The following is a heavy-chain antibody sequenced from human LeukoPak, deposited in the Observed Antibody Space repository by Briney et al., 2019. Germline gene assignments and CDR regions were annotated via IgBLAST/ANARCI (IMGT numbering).Heavy chain of an antibody. J-gene: IGHJ4*02. CDR1: GYTFTGYY. Sequence: ASVTVSFKASGYTFTGYYMHWVRQAPGQGLEWMGWINPNSGGTNYAQKFQGRVTMTRDTSISTAYMELSRLRSDDTAVYYCARDQRITGTDSDYWGQGTLVTVSS. V-gene: IGHV1-2*02. D-gene: IGHD1-7*01. CDR2: INPNSGGT. CDR3: ARDQRITGTDSDY.